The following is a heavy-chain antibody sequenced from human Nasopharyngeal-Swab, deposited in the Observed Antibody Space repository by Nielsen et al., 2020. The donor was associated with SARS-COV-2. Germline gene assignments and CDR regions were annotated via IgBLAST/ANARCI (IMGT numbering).Heavy chain of an antibody. CDR3: TREGYCSSTSRYVYYYYGMDV. V-gene: IGHV3-49*02. CDR2: IRSKAYGGTT. J-gene: IGHJ6*02. D-gene: IGHD2-2*01. Sequence: WIRQPPGKGLEWVGFIRSKAYGGTTEYAASVKGRFTISRDDSKSIAYLQMNSLKTEDTAVYYCTREGYCSSTSRYVYYYYGMDVWGQGTTVTVSS.